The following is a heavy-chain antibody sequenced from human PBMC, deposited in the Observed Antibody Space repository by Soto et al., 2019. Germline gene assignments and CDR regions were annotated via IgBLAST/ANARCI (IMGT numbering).Heavy chain of an antibody. CDR1: GYTLTCYY. V-gene: IGHV1-2*04. CDR2: INPNSGGT. CDR3: AREFTHRYGMDV. Sequence: GASVKVSCKASGYTLTCYYMHWVRQAPGQGLEWMGWINPNSGGTNYAQKFQGWVTMTRDTSISTAYMELSRLRSDDTAVYYCAREFTHRYGMDVWGQGTTVTVSS. J-gene: IGHJ6*02.